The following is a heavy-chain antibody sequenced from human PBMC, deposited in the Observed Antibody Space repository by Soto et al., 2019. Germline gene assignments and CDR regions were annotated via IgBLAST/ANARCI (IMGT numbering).Heavy chain of an antibody. Sequence: PSGSTRISCAASGFTFNIYAIGWVRQAPGKGLEWVSAISGSGGSTYYADSVKGRFTISRDNSKNTLYLQMNSLRAEDTAVYYCAKDATPPYYYDSSGYSHFDYWGQGTLVTVSS. CDR3: AKDATPPYYYDSSGYSHFDY. J-gene: IGHJ4*02. V-gene: IGHV3-23*01. CDR1: GFTFNIYA. D-gene: IGHD3-22*01. CDR2: ISGSGGST.